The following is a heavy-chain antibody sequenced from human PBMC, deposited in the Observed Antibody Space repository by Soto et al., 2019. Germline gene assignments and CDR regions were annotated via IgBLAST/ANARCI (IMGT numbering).Heavy chain of an antibody. CDR1: GGSISSTSYY. D-gene: IGHD3-3*01. V-gene: IGHV4-39*01. CDR3: ARHGFDSWSGYYPTFDC. J-gene: IGHJ4*02. CDR2: IYYSGNT. Sequence: QLQLQESGPGLVKPLETLSLTCTVSGGSISSTSYYWGWIRQPPGKGLEWIGSIYYSGNTYYNPSLKRRVTISVDTSKNQFSLKLSSVTAADTAVYFCARHGFDSWSGYYPTFDCWGQGTLVTVSS.